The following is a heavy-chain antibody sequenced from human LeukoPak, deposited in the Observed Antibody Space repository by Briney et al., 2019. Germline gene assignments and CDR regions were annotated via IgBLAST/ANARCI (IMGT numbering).Heavy chain of an antibody. CDR2: IRGSGSST. D-gene: IGHD2-8*01. Sequence: HPGGTLRLSCAASGFTFSSYGLSWVRQAPGKGLEWVSSIRGSGSSTYYADSVKGRFTISRDSSRNTLYLQMNSLRVEDTAVYYCAKALGSNTLLRVFENWGQGTLVTVSS. J-gene: IGHJ4*02. V-gene: IGHV3-23*01. CDR1: GFTFSSYG. CDR3: AKALGSNTLLRVFEN.